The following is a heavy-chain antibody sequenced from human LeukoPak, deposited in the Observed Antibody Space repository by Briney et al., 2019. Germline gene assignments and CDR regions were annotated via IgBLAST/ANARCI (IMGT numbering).Heavy chain of an antibody. CDR2: ISGSGSSA. CDR1: GFTFSSYA. CDR3: AKGAGSFDL. V-gene: IGHV3-23*01. Sequence: PGGSLRLSCAASGFTFSSYAMTWVRQAPGEGLQWVSDISGSGSSAYYADSVRGRFTISRDNSKNTLYLQMNSLRAEDTAVYYCAKGAGSFDLWGRGTLVTVSS. J-gene: IGHJ2*01.